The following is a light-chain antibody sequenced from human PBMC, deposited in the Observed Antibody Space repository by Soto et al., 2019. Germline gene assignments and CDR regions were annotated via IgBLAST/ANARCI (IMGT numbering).Light chain of an antibody. CDR2: GAS. V-gene: IGKV3-20*01. J-gene: IGKJ1*01. CDR3: QQYGSSPCT. CDR1: QSVSSSY. Sequence: EIGMKKSQVTLAVAAGEGATLSCRASQSVSSSYLAWYQQKPGQAPRLVIYGASSRATGIPDRFSGSGSGTDFTLTISRLEPEDFAVYYCQQYGSSPCTFGQGTKVDIK.